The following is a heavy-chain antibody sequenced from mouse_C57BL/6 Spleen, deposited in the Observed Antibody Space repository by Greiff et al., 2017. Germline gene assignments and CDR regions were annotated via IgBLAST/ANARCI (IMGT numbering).Heavy chain of an antibody. V-gene: IGHV1-42*01. CDR3: ARFDYGAYYAMDY. J-gene: IGHJ4*01. Sequence: VQLQQSGPELVKPGASVKISCKASGYSFTGYYMNWVKQSPEKSLEWIGEINPSTGGTTYNQKFKAKATLTVDKSSSTAYMQLKSLTSEDSAVDYCARFDYGAYYAMDYWGQGTSVTVSS. CDR2: INPSTGGT. CDR1: GYSFTGYY. D-gene: IGHD2-4*01.